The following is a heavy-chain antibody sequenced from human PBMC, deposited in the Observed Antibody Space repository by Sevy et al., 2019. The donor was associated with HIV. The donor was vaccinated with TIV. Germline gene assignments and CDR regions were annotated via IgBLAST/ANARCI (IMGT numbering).Heavy chain of an antibody. CDR2: IKQDGSEK. Sequence: GGSLRLSCAASGFSFSWYWMSWVRQTPEKGLEWVANIKQDGSEKNYVDSVKGRFTISRDNAKNSLYLQMNSLRDEDTAVYYCASKGGSQPNDAFDTWGQGTMVTVSS. V-gene: IGHV3-7*01. CDR1: GFSFSWYW. D-gene: IGHD3-10*01. J-gene: IGHJ3*02. CDR3: ASKGGSQPNDAFDT.